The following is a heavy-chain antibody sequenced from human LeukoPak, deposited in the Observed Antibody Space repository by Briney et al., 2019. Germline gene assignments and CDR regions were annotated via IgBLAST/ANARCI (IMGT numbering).Heavy chain of an antibody. CDR2: INHNGGT. D-gene: IGHD3-3*01. CDR3: ARGFTIFGVVTPYYFDY. V-gene: IGHV4-34*01. J-gene: IGHJ4*02. CDR1: GGSFSNYY. Sequence: SETLSLTCAVSGGSFSNYYWTWIRQPPGKGLEWLAEINHNGGTNYSPSLKSRLTMSIDTSKKQFSLKLNSLTAADTAVYYCARGFTIFGVVTPYYFDYWGQGTLVTVSS.